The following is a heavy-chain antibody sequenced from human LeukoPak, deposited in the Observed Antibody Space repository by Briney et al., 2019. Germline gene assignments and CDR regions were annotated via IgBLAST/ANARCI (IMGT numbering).Heavy chain of an antibody. CDR1: GGSISSYY. D-gene: IGHD3-22*01. CDR2: IYYSGGT. J-gene: IGHJ4*02. Sequence: SETLSLTCTVSGGSISSYYWSWIRQPPGKGLEWIGYIYYSGGTNYNPSLKSRVTISVDTSKNQFSLKLSSVTAADTAVYYCARGSSVYYYIMDYWGQGTLVTVSS. CDR3: ARGSSVYYYIMDY. V-gene: IGHV4-59*01.